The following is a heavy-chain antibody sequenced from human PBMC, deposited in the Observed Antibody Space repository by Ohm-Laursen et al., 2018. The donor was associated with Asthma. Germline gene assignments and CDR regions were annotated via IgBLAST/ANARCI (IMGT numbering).Heavy chain of an antibody. D-gene: IGHD3-9*01. CDR1: GFTFSSYG. Sequence: SLRLSCSASGFTFSSYGMHWVRQAPGKGREWEAVIWYVGSKKYYADSVRGRSTISRDNSTNTLYLQVNSLRAEDTAVYYCARDLLTELVVPGYWGQGTLVTVSS. J-gene: IGHJ4*02. V-gene: IGHV3-33*01. CDR2: IWYVGSKK. CDR3: ARDLLTELVVPGY.